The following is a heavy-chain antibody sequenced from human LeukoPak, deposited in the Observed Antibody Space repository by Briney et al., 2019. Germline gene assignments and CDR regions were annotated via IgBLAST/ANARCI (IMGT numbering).Heavy chain of an antibody. CDR1: GFTFSSYD. CDR3: ARSEVVTATNGDYYYYGMDV. D-gene: IGHD2-21*02. Sequence: GGSLRLSCAASGFTFSSYDMHWVRQATGKGLEWVSAIGTAGDTYYPGSVKGRFTISRENAKNSLYLQMNSLRAGDTAVYYCARSEVVTATNGDYYYYGMDVWGQGTTVTVSS. V-gene: IGHV3-13*01. J-gene: IGHJ6*02. CDR2: IGTAGDT.